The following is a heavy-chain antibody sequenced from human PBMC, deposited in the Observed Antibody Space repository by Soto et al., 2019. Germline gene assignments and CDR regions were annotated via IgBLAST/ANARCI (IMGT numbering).Heavy chain of an antibody. CDR3: ATQFHHCGGDCYRGPYFGMDV. V-gene: IGHV1-2*02. CDR2: INPDTGGT. Sequence: QVQLVQSGSEVKEPGASVKVSCKASGYTFTGYYVLWVRQAPGQGPECMGWINPDTGGTNYAQKFQGRVTMTRDTSSSTAYMELSKLISDDTAVYYCATQFHHCGGDCYRGPYFGMDVWGQGTTVTVSS. CDR1: GYTFTGYY. J-gene: IGHJ6*02. D-gene: IGHD2-21*02.